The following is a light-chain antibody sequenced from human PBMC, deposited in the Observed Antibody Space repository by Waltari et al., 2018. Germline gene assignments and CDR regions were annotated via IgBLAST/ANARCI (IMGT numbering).Light chain of an antibody. J-gene: IGKJ1*01. CDR3: QHYVRLPVA. V-gene: IGKV3-20*01. Sequence: EIVLTQSPGTLSLSPGDRAPLSCRARQRVGRTLAWYPQKPGQAPTPRIYGASNRATGTPDRCSGSGSGTDFSLTNSRPDPADCAVYDCQHYVRLPVAFGQGTTVEIK. CDR1: QRVGRT. CDR2: GAS.